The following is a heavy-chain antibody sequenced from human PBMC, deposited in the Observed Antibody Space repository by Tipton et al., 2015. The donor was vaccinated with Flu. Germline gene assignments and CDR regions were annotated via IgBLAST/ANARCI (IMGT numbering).Heavy chain of an antibody. CDR1: GFTFSAYV. V-gene: IGHV3-30*03. J-gene: IGHJ4*02. CDR2: ISFDGSNT. Sequence: SLRLSCAPSGFTFSAYVMHWVRQAPGKGLEWLAVISFDGSNTYYADSVKGRFTISRDNSIRMLYLQMNRLRAEDTAVYYCTRRLVEDWGQGTQVTVSP. CDR3: TRRLVED.